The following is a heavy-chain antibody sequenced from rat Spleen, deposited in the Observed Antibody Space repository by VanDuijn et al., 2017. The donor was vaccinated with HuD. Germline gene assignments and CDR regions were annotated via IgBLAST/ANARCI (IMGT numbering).Heavy chain of an antibody. D-gene: IGHD3-8*01. CDR1: GFTFSRYW. CDR2: INTDGGKN. J-gene: IGHJ2*01. V-gene: IGHV5-58*01. Sequence: EVQLVESGGGLVQPGRSLKLSCVASGFTFSRYWMYWVRQAPGKGLEWVSSINTDGGKNYYPDSVKGRFTISRDNAENTVYLQMDSLRSEDTASYYCTRLAIPPFDYWGQGVMVTVSS. CDR3: TRLAIPPFDY.